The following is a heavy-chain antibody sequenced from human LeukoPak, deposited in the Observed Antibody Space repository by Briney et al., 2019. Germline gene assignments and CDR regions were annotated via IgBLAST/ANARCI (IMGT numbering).Heavy chain of an antibody. D-gene: IGHD2-15*01. CDR3: ARDPTHHYCSGGSCEYYFDY. V-gene: IGHV3-23*01. CDR1: GFTFSSYG. CDR2: ISGSGGST. Sequence: GGSLRLSCAASGFTFSSYGMSWVRQAPGKGLEWVSAISGSGGSTYYADSVKGRFTISRDNSKNTLYLQMNSLRAEDTAVYYCARDPTHHYCSGGSCEYYFDYWGQGTLVTVSS. J-gene: IGHJ4*02.